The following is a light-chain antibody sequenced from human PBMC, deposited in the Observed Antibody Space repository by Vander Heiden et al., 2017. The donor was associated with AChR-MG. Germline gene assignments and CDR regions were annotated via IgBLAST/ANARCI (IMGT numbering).Light chain of an antibody. V-gene: IGKV1-39*01. CDR1: QTVSRY. CDR2: AAS. J-gene: IGKJ2*01. Sequence: DIQMTQSPSSLSASVGDRVTITCRASQTVSRYLNWYQQKPGKAPKLLIYAASSLQSGGPSRFSGSGYGTDFTLTISSRQPEDFATYYCQQSDSYLRGTFGQGTKLEIK. CDR3: QQSDSYLRGT.